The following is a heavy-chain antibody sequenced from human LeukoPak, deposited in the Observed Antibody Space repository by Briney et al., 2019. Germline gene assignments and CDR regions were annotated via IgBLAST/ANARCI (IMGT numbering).Heavy chain of an antibody. CDR3: ARDVRFLEWLLFFDRDAFDI. Sequence: ASVKVSCKASGYIYTSYRISWVRQAPGQGLEWMGWISAYNGKTNYPQKLHGRVTMTTDTSTSTAYMELRSLRSDETAVYYCARDVRFLEWLLFFDRDAFDIWGQGTMVTVSS. V-gene: IGHV1-18*01. J-gene: IGHJ3*02. CDR2: ISAYNGKT. D-gene: IGHD3-3*01. CDR1: GYIYTSYR.